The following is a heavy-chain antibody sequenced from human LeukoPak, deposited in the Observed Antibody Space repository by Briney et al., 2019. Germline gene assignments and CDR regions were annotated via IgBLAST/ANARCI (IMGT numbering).Heavy chain of an antibody. D-gene: IGHD6-13*01. V-gene: IGHV3-66*01. Sequence: GGSLRLSCAASGFTVSSNCMSWVRQAPGKGLEWVSVIYSGGNTYYADSVKGRFTISRDNSKNTLYLQMSSLRVEDTAVYYCASGYSNSWYSADFDYWGQGTLVTVSS. J-gene: IGHJ4*02. CDR1: GFTVSSNC. CDR3: ASGYSNSWYSADFDY. CDR2: IYSGGNT.